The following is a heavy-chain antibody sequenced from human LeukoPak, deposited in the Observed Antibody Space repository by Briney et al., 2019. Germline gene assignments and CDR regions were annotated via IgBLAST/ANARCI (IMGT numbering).Heavy chain of an antibody. CDR1: GGSVSSSY. D-gene: IGHD3-10*01. Sequence: SETLSLTCIVSGGSVSSSYWSWIRQTPGKGLEWIGYIYYSGSTNYNPSLMSRVTISIDTSKNQFSLRLSSVTAADTAVYYCARSYYHGSGNVYFDYWGQGTLVTVSS. CDR3: ARSYYHGSGNVYFDY. V-gene: IGHV4-59*08. J-gene: IGHJ4*02. CDR2: IYYSGST.